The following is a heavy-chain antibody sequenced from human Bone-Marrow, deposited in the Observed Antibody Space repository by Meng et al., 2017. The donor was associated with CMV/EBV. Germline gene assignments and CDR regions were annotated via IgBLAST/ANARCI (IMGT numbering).Heavy chain of an antibody. CDR2: INPNSGGT. CDR1: GYTFTGYY. D-gene: IGHD2-2*01. CDR3: AREYQLQQGGYDAFAI. J-gene: IGHJ3*02. V-gene: IGHV1-2*02. Sequence: ASVKVSCKASGYTFTGYYMHWVRQAPGQGLEWMGWINPNSGGTNYAQKFQGRVTMTRDTSISTAYMELSRLRSDDTAVYYCAREYQLQQGGYDAFAIWGQGKMVNVAS.